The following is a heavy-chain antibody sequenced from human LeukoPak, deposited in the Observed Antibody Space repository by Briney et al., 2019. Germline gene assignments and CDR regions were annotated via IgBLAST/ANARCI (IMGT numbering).Heavy chain of an antibody. V-gene: IGHV4-59*01. J-gene: IGHJ4*02. CDR3: AREAAVGTGGVDY. D-gene: IGHD6-13*01. CDR1: GGSISAYY. Sequence: SETLSLTCTVSGGSISAYYWSWIRQPPGKGLEWIGYIYNSGSANYNPSLQSRVTILIDTSKKQFSLKVSSVTAADTAVYYCAREAAVGTGGVDYWGQGTLVTVSS. CDR2: IYNSGSA.